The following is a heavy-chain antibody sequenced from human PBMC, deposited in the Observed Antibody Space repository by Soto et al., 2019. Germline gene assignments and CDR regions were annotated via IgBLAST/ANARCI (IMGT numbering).Heavy chain of an antibody. D-gene: IGHD3-22*01. CDR2: IYWNDDK. CDR3: ARQSSYFFASSGFSWRGPSTGPVYYFDF. CDR1: GFSLSTHGVG. V-gene: IGHV2-5*01. J-gene: IGHJ4*02. Sequence: QITLKESGPTLVRPTQTLTLTCTFSGFSLSTHGVGVAWIRQPPGKALEWLGLIYWNDDKRYNPSLKSRLTLPKHTSKRPVVLPLTYMDPVDTATYYCARQSSYFFASSGFSWRGPSTGPVYYFDFWGQGTLVAVSS.